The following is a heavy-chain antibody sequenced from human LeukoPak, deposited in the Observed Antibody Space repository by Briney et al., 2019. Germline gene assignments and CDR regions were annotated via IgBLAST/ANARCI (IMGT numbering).Heavy chain of an antibody. CDR1: GYTFTSYD. D-gene: IGHD3-10*01. V-gene: IGHV1-8*01. CDR3: ARGAVYGSGSYYNGFDS. Sequence: GASVKVSCKASGYTFTSYDINWVRQATGQGLEWMGWMNPNSGNTGYAQKFQGRVTMTRNTSISTAYMELSSLRSEDTAVYYCARGAVYGSGSYYNGFDSWGQGTLVTVSS. CDR2: MNPNSGNT. J-gene: IGHJ5*01.